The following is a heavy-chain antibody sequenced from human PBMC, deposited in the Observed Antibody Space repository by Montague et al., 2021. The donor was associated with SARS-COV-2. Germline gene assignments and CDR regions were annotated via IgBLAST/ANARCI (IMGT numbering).Heavy chain of an antibody. CDR2: IYYSGNT. CDR3: ARDRAADDYGDYEIAGYSYYYGMDV. J-gene: IGHJ6*02. Sequence: SETLSLTCTVSGGSVNSGGYYWSWIRQPPGKGLEWIGNIYYSGNTNYNPSLKSRVTISVDTSKNQFSLKLSSVTAADTAVYYCARDRAADDYGDYEIAGYSYYYGMDVWGQGTTVTVSS. V-gene: IGHV4-61*08. D-gene: IGHD4-17*01. CDR1: GGSVNSGGYY.